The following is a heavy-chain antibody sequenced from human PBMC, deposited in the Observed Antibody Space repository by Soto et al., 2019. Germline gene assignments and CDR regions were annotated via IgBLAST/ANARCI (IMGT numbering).Heavy chain of an antibody. J-gene: IGHJ4*02. CDR2: ITDSSDTV. D-gene: IGHD3-3*01. CDR1: VFSFSNYN. CDR3: ARDFGNAYYLDY. Sequence: PVGSLRLSCVSSVFSFSNYNMNCVRHSPGKGLEWVSYITDSSDTVHYADSVRGRFTISRDNAESSLYLQMNSLRDEDTAVYFCARDFGNAYYLDYWGRGPLLTVSS. V-gene: IGHV3-48*02.